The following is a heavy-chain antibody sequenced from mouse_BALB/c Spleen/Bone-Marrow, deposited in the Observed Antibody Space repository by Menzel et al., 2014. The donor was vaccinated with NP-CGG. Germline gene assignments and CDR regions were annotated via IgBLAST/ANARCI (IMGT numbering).Heavy chain of an antibody. CDR3: TRSNYCYLFFDV. Sequence: QVQLKESGAELVKPGASVKLSCKASGYTFTSYYMYWVKQRIGKGIEWIGEINTSNGDTNFNEKFKSKATLTVDKSSNTPYIQLIILTSYYSSIYHFTRSNYCYLFFDVWGAGTTVTVSS. D-gene: IGHD2-1*01. CDR1: GYTFTSYY. V-gene: IGHV1S81*02. CDR2: INTSNGDT. J-gene: IGHJ1*01.